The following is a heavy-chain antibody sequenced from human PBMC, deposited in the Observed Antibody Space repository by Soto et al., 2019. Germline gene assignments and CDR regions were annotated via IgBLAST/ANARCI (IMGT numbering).Heavy chain of an antibody. J-gene: IGHJ5*02. D-gene: IGHD3-16*01. Sequence: EVQLVESGGGLVQPGRSVRLSCAASGFTFDDYGMHWVRQAPGKGLEWVSGISWNSGSIGYADSVKGRFIISRDNAKNSLYLQMNNLRPEDTAFYFCAKVSTPHTFGPLDPWGQGTLVTVSS. V-gene: IGHV3-9*01. CDR3: AKVSTPHTFGPLDP. CDR1: GFTFDDYG. CDR2: ISWNSGSI.